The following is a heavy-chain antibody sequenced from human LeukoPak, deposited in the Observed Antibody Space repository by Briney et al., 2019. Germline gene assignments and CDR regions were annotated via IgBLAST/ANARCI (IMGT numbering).Heavy chain of an antibody. Sequence: SETLSLTRTVSGGSISSSSYYWGWIRQPPGKGLEWIGSIYYSGSTYYNPSLKSRVTISVDTSKNQFSLKLSSVTAADTAVYYCASSLVVTAISYFDYWGQGTLVTVSS. CDR3: ASSLVVTAISYFDY. V-gene: IGHV4-39*01. J-gene: IGHJ4*02. D-gene: IGHD2-21*02. CDR2: IYYSGST. CDR1: GGSISSSSYY.